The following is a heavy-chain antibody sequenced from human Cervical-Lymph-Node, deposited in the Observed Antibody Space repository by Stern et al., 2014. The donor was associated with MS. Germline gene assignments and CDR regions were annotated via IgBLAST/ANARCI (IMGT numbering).Heavy chain of an antibody. CDR1: GYTFTGYY. V-gene: IGHV1-2*02. CDR3: AREMASGYDLPDY. D-gene: IGHD5-12*01. Sequence: MQLVESGAEVKKPGASVKVSCKASGYTFTGYYMHWGRQAPGQGLEWMGWINPKGGGTNYAQKFQGRVTMTRDTSISTAYMELNRLRSDDTAVYYCAREMASGYDLPDYWGQGTLVIVSS. CDR2: INPKGGGT. J-gene: IGHJ4*02.